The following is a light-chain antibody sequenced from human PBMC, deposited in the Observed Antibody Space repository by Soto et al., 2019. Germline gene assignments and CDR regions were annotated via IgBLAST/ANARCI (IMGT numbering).Light chain of an antibody. CDR3: SSFAGSNNFPYV. V-gene: IGLV2-8*01. CDR1: SSDVGAYDY. J-gene: IGLJ1*01. Sequence: QSALTQPPSASGSPGQSVTFSCTGTSSDVGAYDYVSWYQQHPGKAPKLMIYEINKRPSGVPDRFSGSKSGNTASLTVSGLQAEDEADYYCSSFAGSNNFPYVFXTGTKVTVL. CDR2: EIN.